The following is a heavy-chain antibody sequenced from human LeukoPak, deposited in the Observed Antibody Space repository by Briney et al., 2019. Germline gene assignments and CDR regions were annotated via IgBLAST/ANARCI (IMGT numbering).Heavy chain of an antibody. V-gene: IGHV4-34*01. CDR3: ARATSMIVVVMLDY. Sequence: PSETLSLTCAVYGGSFSGYYWSWIRQPPGKGLEWIGEINHSGSTNYNPSLKSRVTISVDTPKNQFSLKLSSVTAADTAVYYCARATSMIVVVMLDYWGQGTLVTVSS. CDR2: INHSGST. D-gene: IGHD3-22*01. CDR1: GGSFSGYY. J-gene: IGHJ4*02.